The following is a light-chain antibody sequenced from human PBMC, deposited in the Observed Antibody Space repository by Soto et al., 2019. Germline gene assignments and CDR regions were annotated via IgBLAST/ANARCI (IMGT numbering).Light chain of an antibody. CDR3: AAWDDSLRGWV. V-gene: IGLV1-47*01. Sequence: QLVLTQPPSASGTPGQRVTISCSGSSSNIGSNYVYWYQQLPGTAPKLLIYRDSQRPSGVPDRFSGSKSGTSASLAISGLRSEDEADYYCAAWDDSLRGWVFGGGTKLTVL. J-gene: IGLJ3*02. CDR1: SSNIGSNY. CDR2: RDS.